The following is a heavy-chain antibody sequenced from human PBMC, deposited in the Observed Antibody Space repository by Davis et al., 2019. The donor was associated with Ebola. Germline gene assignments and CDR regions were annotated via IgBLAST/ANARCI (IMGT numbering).Heavy chain of an antibody. CDR2: INHSGST. V-gene: IGHV4-34*01. Sequence: SETLSLTCAVYGGSFSGYYWSWIRQPPGKGLEWIGEINHSGSTNYNPSLKSRVTISVDTSKNQFSLKLSSVTAADTAVYYCAALSSSSWYYFDYWGQGTLVTVSS. CDR1: GGSFSGYY. J-gene: IGHJ4*02. D-gene: IGHD6-13*01. CDR3: AALSSSSWYYFDY.